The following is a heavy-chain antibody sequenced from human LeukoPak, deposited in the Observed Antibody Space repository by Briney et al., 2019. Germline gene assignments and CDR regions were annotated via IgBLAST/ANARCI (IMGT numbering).Heavy chain of an antibody. CDR3: ARDPEDYYDSSGYSIGGWFDP. V-gene: IGHV1-69*06. D-gene: IGHD3-22*01. J-gene: IGHJ5*02. CDR1: GYKLTDNW. CDR2: IIPIFGTA. Sequence: SVKVSCKAFGYKLTDNWIHWVRQAPGQGLEWMGGIIPIFGTANYAQKFQGRVTITADKSTSTAYMELSSLRSEDTAVYYCARDPEDYYDSSGYSIGGWFDPWSQGALVTVSS.